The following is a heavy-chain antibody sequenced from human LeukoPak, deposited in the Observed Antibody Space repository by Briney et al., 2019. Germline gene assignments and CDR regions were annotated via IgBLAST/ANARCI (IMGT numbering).Heavy chain of an antibody. V-gene: IGHV4-39*01. CDR2: IYYSGST. CDR1: GGSISSSSYY. D-gene: IGHD3-10*01. Sequence: SETLSLTCTVSGGSISSSSYYWGWIRQPPGKGLEWIGSIYYSGSTYYNPSLKSRVTISVDTSKNQFSPKLSSVTAADTAVYYCARHFGVDYWGQGTLVTVSS. CDR3: ARHFGVDY. J-gene: IGHJ4*02.